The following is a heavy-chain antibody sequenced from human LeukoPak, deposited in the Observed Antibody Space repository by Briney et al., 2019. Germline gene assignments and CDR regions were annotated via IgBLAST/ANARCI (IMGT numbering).Heavy chain of an antibody. D-gene: IGHD1-7*01. Sequence: ASVKVSCKASGYTFTSYGISWGRQAPGQGLEWMGWISAYNGNTNYAQKLQGRVTMTTDTSTSTAYMELRSLRSDDTAVYYCARADKQLELSTGLDYWGQGTLVTVSS. CDR2: ISAYNGNT. V-gene: IGHV1-18*01. CDR3: ARADKQLELSTGLDY. J-gene: IGHJ4*02. CDR1: GYTFTSYG.